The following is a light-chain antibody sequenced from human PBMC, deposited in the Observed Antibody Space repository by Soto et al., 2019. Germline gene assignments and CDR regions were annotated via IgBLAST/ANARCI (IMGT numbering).Light chain of an antibody. CDR3: QRYGSSPPFT. V-gene: IGKV3-20*01. J-gene: IGKJ2*01. CDR2: GAS. Sequence: EIVLTXSPGXXSLSPGEXATLSCRASQRISSSYLAWYQQKPGQAPRLLISGASTMATGIPDRFSGSGSGTDFTLTISILQPEDFALYFCQRYGSSPPFTFGQGTKVEI. CDR1: QRISSSY.